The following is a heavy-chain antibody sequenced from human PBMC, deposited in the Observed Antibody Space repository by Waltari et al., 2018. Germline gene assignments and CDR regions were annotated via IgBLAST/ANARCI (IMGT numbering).Heavy chain of an antibody. Sequence: QVQLVQSGAEVKKPGASVKVSVKASGSPFSTYYMHWVRQAPGQGLEWVGIINPDGGSTSYAQKFQDRLTLPRATSTSTVYLHLTSLTSADPAVYYCASQRAGSGWLSIDYWGQGTLVTVSS. J-gene: IGHJ4*02. CDR1: GSPFSTYY. CDR3: ASQRAGSGWLSIDY. CDR2: INPDGGST. D-gene: IGHD6-19*01. V-gene: IGHV1-46*03.